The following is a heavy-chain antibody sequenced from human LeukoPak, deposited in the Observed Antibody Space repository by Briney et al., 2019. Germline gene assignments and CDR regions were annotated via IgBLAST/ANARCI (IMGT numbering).Heavy chain of an antibody. CDR2: IYTSGST. CDR3: ARDVRNYYDSSAYYVFDY. D-gene: IGHD3-22*01. Sequence: SQTLSLTCTVSGNSISSGDNYWSWIRQPAGKGLEWIGRIYTSGSTSYNPSLKSRVTISIDTSKNHFSLRLSSVTAADTAVYYCARDVRNYYDSSAYYVFDYWGQGALVTVSS. CDR1: GNSISSGDNY. V-gene: IGHV4-61*02. J-gene: IGHJ4*02.